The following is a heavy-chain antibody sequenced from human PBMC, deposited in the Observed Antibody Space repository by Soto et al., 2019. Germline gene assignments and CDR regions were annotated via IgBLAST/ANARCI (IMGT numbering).Heavy chain of an antibody. CDR2: IYYSGST. D-gene: IGHD3-3*01. J-gene: IGHJ6*02. CDR3: ARDVFLEWLAPRNGMDV. V-gene: IGHV4-31*03. CDR1: GGSISSGGYY. Sequence: SETLSLTCTVSGGSISSGGYYWSWIRQHPGKGLEWIGYIYYSGSTYYNPSLKSRVTISVDTSKNQFSLKLSSVTAADTAVYYCARDVFLEWLAPRNGMDVWGQGTTVTSP.